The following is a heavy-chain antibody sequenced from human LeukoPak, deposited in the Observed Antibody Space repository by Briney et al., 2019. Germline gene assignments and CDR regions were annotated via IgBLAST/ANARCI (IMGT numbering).Heavy chain of an antibody. D-gene: IGHD5/OR15-5a*01. CDR3: ARGSTTIDY. CDR2: ISGSGDST. V-gene: IGHV3-23*01. CDR1: GFTFSTSA. J-gene: IGHJ4*02. Sequence: GGSLRLSCAASGFTFSTSAMSWVRQAPGKGLEWVSTISGSGDSTYHADSVKGRFTISRDNSKNTLFLQMNNLRAEDTAVYYCARGSTTIDYWGQGTLVTVSS.